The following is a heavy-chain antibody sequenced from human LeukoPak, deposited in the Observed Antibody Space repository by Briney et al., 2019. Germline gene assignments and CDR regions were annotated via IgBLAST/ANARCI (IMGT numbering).Heavy chain of an antibody. CDR3: ARLRCSSTSCYFYYYYYGMDV. J-gene: IGHJ6*02. D-gene: IGHD2-2*01. V-gene: IGHV4-39*01. CDR1: GGSISSSSYY. Sequence: SETLSLTCTVSGGSISSSSYYWGWIRQPPGKGLEWIGSVYYSGSTYYNPSLKSRVTISVDTSKNQFSLKLSSVTAADTAVYYCARLRCSSTSCYFYYYYYGMDVWGQGTTVTVSS. CDR2: VYYSGST.